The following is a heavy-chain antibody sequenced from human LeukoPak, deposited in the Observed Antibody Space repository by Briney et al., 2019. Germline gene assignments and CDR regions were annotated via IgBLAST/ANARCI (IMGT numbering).Heavy chain of an antibody. CDR2: INPNSGGT. CDR3: ARDVGYCSGGSCYSEDYFDY. J-gene: IGHJ4*02. D-gene: IGHD2-15*01. CDR1: GYTFTGYY. Sequence: ASVKVPCKASGYTFTGYYMHWVRQAPGQGLEWMGRINPNSGGTNYAQKFQGRVTMTRDTSISTAYMELSRLRSDDTAVYYCARDVGYCSGGSCYSEDYFDYWGQGTLVTVSS. V-gene: IGHV1-2*06.